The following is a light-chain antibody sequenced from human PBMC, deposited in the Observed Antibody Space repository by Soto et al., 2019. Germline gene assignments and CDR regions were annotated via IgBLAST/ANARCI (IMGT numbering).Light chain of an antibody. V-gene: IGLV2-18*01. CDR1: RSDVGNYDV. Sequence: SVLTQPPSVSGSPGQSVTISCTGTRSDVGNYDVVSWYQQPPGTAPKLLIYQVSNRSSGVPDRFSGSKSGNTASLTISGLQAEDEADYYCSLKTSSATWVFGGGTKVTVL. CDR3: SLKTSSATWV. CDR2: QVS. J-gene: IGLJ3*02.